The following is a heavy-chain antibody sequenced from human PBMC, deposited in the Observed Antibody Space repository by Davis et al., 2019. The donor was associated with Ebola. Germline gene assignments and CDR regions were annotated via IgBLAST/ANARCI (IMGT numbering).Heavy chain of an antibody. Sequence: PSETLSLTCTVSGGSISSSSYYWGWIRQPPGKGLEWIGSIYYSGSTYYNPSLKSRVTISVDTSKNQFSLKLSSVTAADTAVYYCARDDCSGGSCYWDYWGQGTLVTVSS. V-gene: IGHV4-39*07. CDR1: GGSISSSSYY. J-gene: IGHJ4*02. CDR2: IYYSGST. D-gene: IGHD2-15*01. CDR3: ARDDCSGGSCYWDY.